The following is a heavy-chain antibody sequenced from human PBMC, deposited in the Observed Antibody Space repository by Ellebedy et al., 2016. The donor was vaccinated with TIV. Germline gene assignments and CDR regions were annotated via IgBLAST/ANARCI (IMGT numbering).Heavy chain of an antibody. D-gene: IGHD6-6*01. CDR3: AKSLRYSSSSFFDF. CDR1: GGSFTGYY. J-gene: IGHJ4*02. V-gene: IGHV4-34*01. CDR2: INHSGSS. Sequence: SETLSLTXAVYGGSFTGYYWSWIRQPPGKGLEWIGEINHSGSSNYSPSLKSRVTISVDTSKNQFSLRLTSLTAADTAVYYCAKSLRYSSSSFFDFWGQGTRVTVSS.